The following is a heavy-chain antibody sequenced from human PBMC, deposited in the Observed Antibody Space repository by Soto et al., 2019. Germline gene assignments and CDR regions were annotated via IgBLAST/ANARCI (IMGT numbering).Heavy chain of an antibody. Sequence: SETLSLTCTVSGGSIISYYWSWSRQPAGKGLEWIGRIYTSGSTNYNPSLKSRVTMSVDTSKNQFSLKLSSVTAADTAVYYCARDGYSSSWYYYGMDVWGQGTTVT. CDR2: IYTSGST. D-gene: IGHD6-13*01. CDR1: GGSIISYY. CDR3: ARDGYSSSWYYYGMDV. J-gene: IGHJ6*02. V-gene: IGHV4-4*07.